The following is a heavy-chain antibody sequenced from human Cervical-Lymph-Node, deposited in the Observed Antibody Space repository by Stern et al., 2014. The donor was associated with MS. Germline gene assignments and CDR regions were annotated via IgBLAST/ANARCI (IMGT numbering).Heavy chain of an antibody. CDR1: GGTFSNYA. J-gene: IGHJ6*02. Sequence: VQLVESGAEVKKPGSSGKVSCKASGGTFSNYATSWVRQAPGQGLEWMGGIVPLFGKPNYAQKFQRRVTITADESTSTAYMDLSSLRSEDTAVYYCASPLTATSVPFGYYGMDVWGQGTTVTVS. D-gene: IGHD4-17*01. CDR2: IVPLFGKP. V-gene: IGHV1-69*01. CDR3: ASPLTATSVPFGYYGMDV.